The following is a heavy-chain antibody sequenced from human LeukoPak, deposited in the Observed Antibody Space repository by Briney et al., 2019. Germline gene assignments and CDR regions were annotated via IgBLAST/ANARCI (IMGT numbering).Heavy chain of an antibody. D-gene: IGHD5-24*01. CDR1: GFTFSSYA. CDR3: ARDRWLQFGPFDY. Sequence: GGSLRLSCAASGFTFSSYAMHWVRQAPGKGLEWVAVISYDGSNKYYADSVKGRFTISRDNSKNTLYLQMNSLRAEDTAVYYCARDRWLQFGPFDYWGQGTLVTVSS. CDR2: ISYDGSNK. V-gene: IGHV3-30-3*01. J-gene: IGHJ4*02.